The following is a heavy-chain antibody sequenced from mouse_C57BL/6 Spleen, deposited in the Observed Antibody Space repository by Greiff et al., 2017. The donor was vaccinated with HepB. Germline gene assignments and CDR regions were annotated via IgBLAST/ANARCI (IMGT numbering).Heavy chain of an antibody. J-gene: IGHJ4*01. CDR2: IHPNSGST. Sequence: QVQLQQPGAELVKPGASVKLSCKASGYTFTSYWMHWVKQRPGQGLEWIGMIHPNSGSTNYNEKFKSKATLTVDKSTSTVYMQLSSLTSEDAAVYYCARNYGSTYYAMDYWGQGTSVTVSS. CDR1: GYTFTSYW. D-gene: IGHD1-1*01. V-gene: IGHV1-64*01. CDR3: ARNYGSTYYAMDY.